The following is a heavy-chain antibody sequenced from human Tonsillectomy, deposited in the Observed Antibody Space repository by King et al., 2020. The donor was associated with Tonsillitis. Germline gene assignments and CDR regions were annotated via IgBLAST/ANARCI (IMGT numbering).Heavy chain of an antibody. Sequence: LQLQESGPGVVKPSETLSLTCIVSGGSISSSDHYWAGIRQPPGKGVVWIGYMYHSGTIFYKPSLKSRITISGGTSENPFSLKLRSVTAADTAVYFCASYVSGSFDEWGQGGLVTASS. CDR3: ASYVSGSFDE. CDR2: MYHSGTI. J-gene: IGHJ4*02. CDR1: GGSISSSDHY. V-gene: IGHV4-39*01. D-gene: IGHD1-26*01.